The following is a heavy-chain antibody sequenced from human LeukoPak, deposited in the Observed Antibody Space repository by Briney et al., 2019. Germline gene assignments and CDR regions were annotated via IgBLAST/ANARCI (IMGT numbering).Heavy chain of an antibody. Sequence: ASETLSLTCTVSGGSISSGGYYWSWLRQHPGKGLEWIGYIYYSGSTYYTPSLKSRVIISVDTSKNQFSLKLGSVTAADTAVYYCARAAFWFDPWGQGTLVTVSS. CDR1: GGSISSGGYY. J-gene: IGHJ5*02. CDR2: IYYSGST. CDR3: ARAAFWFDP. V-gene: IGHV4-31*03.